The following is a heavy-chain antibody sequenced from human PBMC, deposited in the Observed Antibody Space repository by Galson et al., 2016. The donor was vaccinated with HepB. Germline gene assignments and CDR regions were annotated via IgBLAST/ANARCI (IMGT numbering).Heavy chain of an antibody. Sequence: SLRLSCAASGFTFSTYAIHWVRQAPGKGLEYVSAISNNGYSTYYADSVKGRFAISRDNSKNTLYLQMSSLRAEDTAVYYCVKDPYYDSLVWGQGTLVTVSS. J-gene: IGHJ4*02. D-gene: IGHD3-3*01. CDR2: ISNNGYST. CDR3: VKDPYYDSLV. V-gene: IGHV3-64D*06. CDR1: GFTFSTYA.